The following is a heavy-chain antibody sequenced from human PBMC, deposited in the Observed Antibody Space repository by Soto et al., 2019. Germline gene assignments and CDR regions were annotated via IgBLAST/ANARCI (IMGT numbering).Heavy chain of an antibody. Sequence: QLQLQESGPGLVKPSETLSLTCTVSGGSISSSSYYWGWIRQPPGKGLEWIGSIYYSGSTYYNPSLKSRVTISVDTSKNQFSLKRSSVTAADTAVYYCASLRRDTAMVDYWGQGTLVTVSS. CDR3: ASLRRDTAMVDY. D-gene: IGHD5-18*01. CDR1: GGSISSSSYY. V-gene: IGHV4-39*01. J-gene: IGHJ4*02. CDR2: IYYSGST.